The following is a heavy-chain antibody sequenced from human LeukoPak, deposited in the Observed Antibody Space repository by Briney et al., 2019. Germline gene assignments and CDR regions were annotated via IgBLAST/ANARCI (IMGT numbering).Heavy chain of an antibody. CDR2: IYPGDSDT. CDR1: GYSFTSYW. V-gene: IGHV5-51*01. Sequence: GESLKISCQGSGYSFTSYWIGWVRQMPGKGLEWMGIIYPGDSDTRYSPSFQGRVTISADKSISTAYLQWSSLKASHTAMYYCARRKMAQVVPAAMDAFDIWGQGTMVTVSS. J-gene: IGHJ3*02. D-gene: IGHD2-2*01. CDR3: ARRKMAQVVPAAMDAFDI.